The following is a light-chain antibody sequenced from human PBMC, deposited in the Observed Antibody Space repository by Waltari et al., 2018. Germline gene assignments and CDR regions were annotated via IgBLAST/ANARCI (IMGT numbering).Light chain of an antibody. CDR1: WSTLRSIV. V-gene: IGLV1-44*01. Sequence: SLLTPPPSASGTSWPTLTIPCPGFWSTLRSIVLTGDQHPPGTAPTLLIHRNTQRHSGVPDRFSCSKSGTAAALAIRWLQSADEADYYCSACDDRLNDHVIFGGGTKLTVL. CDR3: SACDDRLNDHVI. J-gene: IGLJ2*01. CDR2: RNT.